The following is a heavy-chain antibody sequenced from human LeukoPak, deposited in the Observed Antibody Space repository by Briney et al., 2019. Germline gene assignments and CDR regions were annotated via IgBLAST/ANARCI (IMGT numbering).Heavy chain of an antibody. D-gene: IGHD3-10*01. J-gene: IGHJ4*02. CDR1: GGSISSYN. Sequence: SETLSLTCTVSGGSISSYNWSWIRQPPGKGLEWIGYMDYSGSTNYNPSLKSRVTISVDTSKNQFSLKLSSVTAADTAVYYCARDFTRGVIRFFDYWGQGTLVTVSS. V-gene: IGHV4-59*01. CDR3: ARDFTRGVIRFFDY. CDR2: MDYSGST.